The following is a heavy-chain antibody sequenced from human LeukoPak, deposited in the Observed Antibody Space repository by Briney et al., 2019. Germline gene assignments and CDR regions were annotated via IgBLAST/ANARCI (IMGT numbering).Heavy chain of an antibody. J-gene: IGHJ4*02. CDR3: ARASMVVTAIPFDY. D-gene: IGHD2-21*02. CDR1: GFTFSSYG. CDR2: IWYDGSNK. Sequence: GGSLRLSCAASGFTFSSYGMHWVRQAPGKGLEWVAVIWYDGSNKYYADSVKGRFTISRDNSKNTLYLQMNSLRAEDTAVYYCARASMVVTAIPFDYWGQGTLVTVSS. V-gene: IGHV3-33*01.